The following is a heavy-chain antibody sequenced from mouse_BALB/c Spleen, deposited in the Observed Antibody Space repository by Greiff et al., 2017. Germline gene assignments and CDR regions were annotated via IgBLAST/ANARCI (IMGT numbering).Heavy chain of an antibody. CDR3: ARRGSSGYGFAY. V-gene: IGHV5-17*02. CDR1: GFTFSSFG. CDR2: ISSGSSTI. J-gene: IGHJ3*01. Sequence: EVQGVESGGGLVQPGGSRKLSCAASGFTFSSFGMHWVRQAPEKGLEWVAYISSGSSTIYYADTVKGRFTISRDNPKNTLFLQMTSLRSEDTAMYYCARRGSSGYGFAYWGQGTLVTVSA. D-gene: IGHD3-1*01.